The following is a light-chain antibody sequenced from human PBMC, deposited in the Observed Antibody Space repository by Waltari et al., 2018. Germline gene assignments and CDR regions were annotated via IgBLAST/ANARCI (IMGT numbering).Light chain of an antibody. V-gene: IGKV3-20*01. J-gene: IGKJ4*01. CDR1: QSVSSSY. Sequence: EIVLTQSPGTLSLSPGERATLSCRASQSVSSSYLAWYQQQPGQAPRLLIYGASSSANCIPDRCSGSGSGTDFTLTISRLEPEEFAVYYCQQYGSSPLTFGGGTKVEIK. CDR3: QQYGSSPLT. CDR2: GAS.